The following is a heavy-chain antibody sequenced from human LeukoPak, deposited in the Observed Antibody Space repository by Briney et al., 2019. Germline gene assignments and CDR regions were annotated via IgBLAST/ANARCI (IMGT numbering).Heavy chain of an antibody. V-gene: IGHV3-30*18. CDR3: AKGAYDYVWGSLIDY. CDR1: GFTFSSYG. Sequence: GGSLRLSCAASGFTFSSYGMHWVRQAPGKGLEWVAVISYDGSNKYYADSVKGRFTISRDNSKNTLYLQTNSLRAEDTAVYYCAKGAYDYVWGSLIDYWGQGTLVTVSS. J-gene: IGHJ4*02. D-gene: IGHD3-16*01. CDR2: ISYDGSNK.